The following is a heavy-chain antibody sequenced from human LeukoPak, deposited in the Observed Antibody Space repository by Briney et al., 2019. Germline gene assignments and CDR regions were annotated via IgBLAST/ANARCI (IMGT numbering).Heavy chain of an antibody. Sequence: SETLSLTCAVYGGSLSGYYWSWIRQPPGKGLEWIGEINHWGSTNYNPSLKSRVTISVDTSKNQFSLKLSSVTAADTAVYYCAREGRSGYSYASAYWGQGTLVTVSS. J-gene: IGHJ4*02. D-gene: IGHD5-18*01. CDR2: INHWGST. CDR1: GGSLSGYY. V-gene: IGHV4-34*01. CDR3: AREGRSGYSYASAY.